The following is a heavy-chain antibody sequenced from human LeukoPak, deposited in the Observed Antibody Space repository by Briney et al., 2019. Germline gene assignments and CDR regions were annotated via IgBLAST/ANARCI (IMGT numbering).Heavy chain of an antibody. Sequence: GESLKISCKGSGYSFTSYWIGWVRQMPGKGLEWMGIIYPGDSDTRYSPSFQGQVTISADKSISTAYLQWSSLKASDTAMYYCARRRGGYGGWGGYGGPRGNAFDIWGQGTMVAVSS. D-gene: IGHD4-23*01. CDR1: GYSFTSYW. V-gene: IGHV5-51*01. J-gene: IGHJ3*02. CDR2: IYPGDSDT. CDR3: ARRRGGYGGWGGYGGPRGNAFDI.